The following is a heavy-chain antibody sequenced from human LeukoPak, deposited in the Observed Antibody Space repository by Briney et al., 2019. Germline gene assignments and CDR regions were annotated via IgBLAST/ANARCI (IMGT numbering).Heavy chain of an antibody. CDR2: IYYSGST. Sequence: SETLSLTCTVSGGSISSYYWSWIRQPPGKGLEWIGYIYYSGSTNHNPSLKSRVTISVDTSKNQFSLKLSSVTAADTAVYYCARHRTGTGAFDYWGQGTLVTVSS. CDR3: ARHRTGTGAFDY. D-gene: IGHD1-1*01. J-gene: IGHJ4*02. CDR1: GGSISSYY. V-gene: IGHV4-59*08.